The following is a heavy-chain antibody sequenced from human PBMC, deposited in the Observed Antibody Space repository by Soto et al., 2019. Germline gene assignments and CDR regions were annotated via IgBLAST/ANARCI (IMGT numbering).Heavy chain of an antibody. D-gene: IGHD4-4*01. CDR2: IILILGIA. Sequence: QVQLVQSGAEVKKPGSSVKVYCKASGGTFSSYTISWVRQAPGQGLEWMGRIILILGIANYAQKFQGRVTINADKSTSTAYMELSSLRSEDPAVYYCATDLGGSMTTLATAYFDYLVQETLVTVSS. J-gene: IGHJ4*02. CDR1: GGTFSSYT. V-gene: IGHV1-69*02. CDR3: ATDLGGSMTTLATAYFDY.